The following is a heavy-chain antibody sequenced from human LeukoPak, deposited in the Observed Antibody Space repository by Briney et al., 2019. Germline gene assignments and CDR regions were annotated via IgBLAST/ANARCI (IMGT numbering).Heavy chain of an antibody. CDR2: ISYDGSNK. Sequence: PGRSLRLSCAASGFTFSSYGMHWVRQAPGKGQEWVAVISYDGSNKYYADSVKGRFTISRDNSKNTLYLQMNSLRAEDTAVYYCARADDSSSGYFDYWGQGTLVTVSS. CDR3: ARADDSSSGYFDY. CDR1: GFTFSSYG. D-gene: IGHD6-6*01. J-gene: IGHJ4*02. V-gene: IGHV3-30*03.